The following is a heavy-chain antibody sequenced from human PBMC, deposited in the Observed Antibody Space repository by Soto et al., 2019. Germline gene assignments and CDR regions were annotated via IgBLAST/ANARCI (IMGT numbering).Heavy chain of an antibody. V-gene: IGHV1-2*04. Sequence: ASVKVSCKASGYTFTGYYMHWVRQAPGQGLEWMGWINPNSGGTNYAQKFQGWVTMTRDTSISTAYMELSRLRSDDTAVYYCARAAYCSGGSCHRGDFDYWGQGTLVTVSS. D-gene: IGHD2-15*01. CDR1: GYTFTGYY. J-gene: IGHJ4*02. CDR3: ARAAYCSGGSCHRGDFDY. CDR2: INPNSGGT.